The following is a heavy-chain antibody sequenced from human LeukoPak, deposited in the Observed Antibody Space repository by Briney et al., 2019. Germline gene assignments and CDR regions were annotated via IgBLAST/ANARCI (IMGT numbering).Heavy chain of an antibody. J-gene: IGHJ4*02. CDR2: MNPNSGNT. CDR3: ARARGSGYPPVKISFDY. CDR1: GYTFTSYD. Sequence: GASVKVSCKASGYTFTSYDINWVRQATGQGLEWMGWMNPNSGNTGYAQKFQGRVTMTRNTSISTAYMELSSLRAEDTAVYYCARARGSGYPPVKISFDYWGQGTLVTVSS. D-gene: IGHD3-22*01. V-gene: IGHV1-8*01.